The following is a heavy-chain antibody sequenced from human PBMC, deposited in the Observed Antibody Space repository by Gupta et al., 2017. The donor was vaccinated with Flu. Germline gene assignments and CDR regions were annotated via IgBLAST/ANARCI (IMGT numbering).Heavy chain of an antibody. CDR1: GFTLSSYP. V-gene: IGHV3-64*01. D-gene: IGHD3-16*02. CDR3: ARVYPGYYYGMDV. CDR2: ITSDGGST. J-gene: IGHJ6*02. Sequence: EVQLVESGGGLVQPVGSLRRSCAASGFTLSSYPMYWVRQAPGKGLEYVSAITSDGGSTYYANSVKGRFTISRDNSKNTLYLQMGSLRAEDMAVYYCARVYPGYYYGMDVWGQGTTVTVSS.